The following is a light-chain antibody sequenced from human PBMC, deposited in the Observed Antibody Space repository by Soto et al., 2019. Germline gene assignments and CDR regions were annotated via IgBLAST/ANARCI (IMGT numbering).Light chain of an antibody. CDR2: DVS. CDR3: SSYTSSSTWV. J-gene: IGLJ3*02. CDR1: SSDVGGYNY. Sequence: QSALTQPASVSGSPGQSITISCTGTSSDVGGYNYVSWYQQQPGKAPKLMIYDVSNRPSGVSNRFSGSKSGNTASLTISGLQAEDEADYSCSSYTSSSTWVFGGGTQLTVL. V-gene: IGLV2-14*01.